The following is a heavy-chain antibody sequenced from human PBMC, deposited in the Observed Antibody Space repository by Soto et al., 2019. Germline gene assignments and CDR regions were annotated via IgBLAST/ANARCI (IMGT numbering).Heavy chain of an antibody. CDR1: GFTFSSYG. V-gene: IGHV3-30*18. CDR2: ISYDGSNR. Sequence: GGSLRLSCAASGFTFSSYGMHWVRQAPGKGLEWVAVISYDGSNRYYADSVKGRFTISRDDSKKTLYLQMNSLRAEDTAVYYCAKGAGTGSSSSNYYYYGMDGWGEGTTVTVS. CDR3: AKGAGTGSSSSNYYYYGMDG. D-gene: IGHD6-6*01. J-gene: IGHJ6*02.